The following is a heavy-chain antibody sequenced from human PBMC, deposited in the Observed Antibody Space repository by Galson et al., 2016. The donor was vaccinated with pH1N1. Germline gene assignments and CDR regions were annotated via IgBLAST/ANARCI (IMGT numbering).Heavy chain of an antibody. CDR2: ISRGGSSI. V-gene: IGHV3-48*03. CDR3: ARDRGLANPDALDL. J-gene: IGHJ3*01. Sequence: SLRLSCAASGFTFSNYEMNWVRQAPGKGLEWVSYISRGGSSIYYADSVKGRFTISRDNAKNSLYLQMSSLRVEDSAVYYCARDRGLANPDALDLWGQGTMGTVSS. D-gene: IGHD5-12*01. CDR1: GFTFSNYE.